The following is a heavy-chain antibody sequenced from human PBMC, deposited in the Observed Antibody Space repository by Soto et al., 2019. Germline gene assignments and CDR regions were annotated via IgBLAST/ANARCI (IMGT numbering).Heavy chain of an antibody. V-gene: IGHV2-5*02. CDR3: AHSRCGGDCLQSYSSHYYYGMDV. D-gene: IGHD2-21*02. CDR2: IYWDDDK. Sequence: QITLKESGPSLVKPTQTLTLTCTFSGFSLSTGGVGVGWIRQPPGKALEWLALIYWDDDKRYSPSLRSRLTATTDTSKNQVVLTMTNMDPVDTATYYCAHSRCGGDCLQSYSSHYYYGMDVWGQGTTVTVSS. CDR1: GFSLSTGGVG. J-gene: IGHJ6*02.